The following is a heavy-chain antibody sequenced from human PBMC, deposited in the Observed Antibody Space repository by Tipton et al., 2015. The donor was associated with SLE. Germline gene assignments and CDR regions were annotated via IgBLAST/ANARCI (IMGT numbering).Heavy chain of an antibody. V-gene: IGHV3-64*02. D-gene: IGHD5-18*01. CDR2: ISSNGGST. Sequence: GSLRLSCAASGFTFSSYWMHWVRQPPGKGLEYVSAISSNGGSTYYADSVKGRFTISRDNSKNTLYLQMNSLRAEDTAVYYCAKDCNDWGYSYGPGVDYWGQGTLVTVSS. J-gene: IGHJ4*02. CDR3: AKDCNDWGYSYGPGVDY. CDR1: GFTFSSYW.